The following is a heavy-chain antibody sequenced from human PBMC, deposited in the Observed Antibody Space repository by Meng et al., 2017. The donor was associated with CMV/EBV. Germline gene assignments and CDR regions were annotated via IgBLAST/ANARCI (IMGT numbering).Heavy chain of an antibody. V-gene: IGHV4-34*01. J-gene: IGHJ5*02. Sequence: HVLLQRWGGVLLKLSEALCLTCDVYGGYFSGYYWSWIRQPPGKGLEWIGEINHSGSTNYNPSLKSRVTISVDTSKNQFSLKLSSVTAADTAVYYCARGVGGWFDPWGQGTLVTVSS. CDR2: INHSGST. CDR3: ARGVGGWFDP. CDR1: GGYFSGYY. D-gene: IGHD1-26*01.